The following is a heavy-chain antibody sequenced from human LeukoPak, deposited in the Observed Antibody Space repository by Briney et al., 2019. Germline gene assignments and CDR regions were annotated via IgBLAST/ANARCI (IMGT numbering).Heavy chain of an antibody. Sequence: AGSLRLSCAASGFTFSSYWMHWVRQAPGKGLVWVSGTNTDGSSTMYADSVKGRFTIARDNAKNTLYLQINSLRAEDTAVYYCYGANAEHWGQGTLVTVS. CDR2: TNTDGSST. V-gene: IGHV3-74*03. D-gene: IGHD4-23*01. CDR1: GFTFSSYW. CDR3: YGANAEH. J-gene: IGHJ1*01.